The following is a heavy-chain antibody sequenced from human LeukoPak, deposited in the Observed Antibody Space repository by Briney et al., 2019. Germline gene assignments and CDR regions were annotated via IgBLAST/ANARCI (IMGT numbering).Heavy chain of an antibody. CDR3: ARDGIVLMVYAIGYYYYMDV. CDR2: IYYSGST. D-gene: IGHD2-8*01. J-gene: IGHJ6*03. CDR1: GGSISSSSYY. Sequence: SETLSLTCTVSGGSISSSSYYWGWIRQPPGKGLEWIGSIYYSGSTYYNPSLKSRVTISVDTSKNQFSLKLSSVTAADTAVYYCARDGIVLMVYAIGYYYYMDVWGKGTTVTVSS. V-gene: IGHV4-39*07.